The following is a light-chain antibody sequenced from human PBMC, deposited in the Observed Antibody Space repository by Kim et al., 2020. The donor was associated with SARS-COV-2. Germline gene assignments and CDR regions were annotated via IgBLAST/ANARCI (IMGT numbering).Light chain of an antibody. CDR2: GKN. J-gene: IGLJ2*01. Sequence: SSELTQDPAVSVALGQTVRITCQGDSLRSYYASWYQQKPGQAPVLVIYGKNNRPSGIPDRFSGSSSGNTASLTITGVQAEDEADYYCNSRDSSGNHPVVFGGGTQLTVL. V-gene: IGLV3-19*01. CDR3: NSRDSSGNHPVV. CDR1: SLRSYY.